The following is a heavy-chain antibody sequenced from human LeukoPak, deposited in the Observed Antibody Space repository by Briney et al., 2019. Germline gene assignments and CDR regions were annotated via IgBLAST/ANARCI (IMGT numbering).Heavy chain of an antibody. D-gene: IGHD3-10*01. CDR2: IRYDGSNK. V-gene: IGHV3-30*02. Sequence: HPGGSLRLSCAASGFTFSSYGMHWVRQAPGKGLEWVAFIRYDGSNKYYADSVKGRFTVSRDNSKNTLYLQMNSLRAEDTAVYYCAKEGIITMVRGVYMDVWGKGTTVTISS. CDR3: AKEGIITMVRGVYMDV. CDR1: GFTFSSYG. J-gene: IGHJ6*03.